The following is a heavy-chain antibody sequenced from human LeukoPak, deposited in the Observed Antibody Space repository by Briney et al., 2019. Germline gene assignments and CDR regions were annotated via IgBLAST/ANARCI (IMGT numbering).Heavy chain of an antibody. Sequence: GGSLRLSCAASGFTFSSYAMHWVRQAPGKGLERVAVISYDGSNKYYADSVKGRFTISRDNFKNTLYLQMNSLRAEDTAVYYCARDGATAGTVTTHPSDYWGQGTLVTVSS. J-gene: IGHJ4*02. CDR3: ARDGATAGTVTTHPSDY. CDR1: GFTFSSYA. CDR2: ISYDGSNK. V-gene: IGHV3-30*04. D-gene: IGHD4-17*01.